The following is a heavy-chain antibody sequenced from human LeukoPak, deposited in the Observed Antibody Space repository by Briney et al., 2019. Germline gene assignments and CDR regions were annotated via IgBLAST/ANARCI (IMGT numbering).Heavy chain of an antibody. J-gene: IGHJ4*02. Sequence: GGSLRLSCAASGFTFSTYGMHWVRQAPGKGLEWVAVVWYDGSNIHYVDSVKGRFTISRDNSKSTLYLQMNSLTAEDTAVYYCARGGYSGTYYFDYWGEGTLVTVSS. CDR3: ARGGYSGTYYFDY. CDR2: VWYDGSNI. V-gene: IGHV3-33*01. D-gene: IGHD1-26*01. CDR1: GFTFSTYG.